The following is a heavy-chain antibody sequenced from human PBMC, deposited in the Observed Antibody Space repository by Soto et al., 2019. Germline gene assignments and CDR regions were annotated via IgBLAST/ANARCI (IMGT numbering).Heavy chain of an antibody. J-gene: IGHJ4*02. CDR2: ISAYNGNT. CDR3: AISRILTTVTTTGDY. Sequence: EASVKVSCKASGYTFTSYGISWVRQAPGQGLEWMGWISAYNGNTNYAQKLQGRVTMSTDTSTSTAYMELRSLRSDDTAVYYCAISRILTTVTTTGDYWGQGTLVTVSS. V-gene: IGHV1-18*04. D-gene: IGHD4-17*01. CDR1: GYTFTSYG.